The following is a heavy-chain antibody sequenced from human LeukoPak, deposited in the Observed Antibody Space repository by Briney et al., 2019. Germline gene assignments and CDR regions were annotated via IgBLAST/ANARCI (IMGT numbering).Heavy chain of an antibody. D-gene: IGHD4-17*01. J-gene: IGHJ4*02. Sequence: GGSLRLSCAASGSTFSSYAMSWVRQAPGKGLEWVSAISGSGGSTYYADSVKGRFTISRDNSKNTLYLQMNSLRAEDTAVYYCAKVGAVTTETDFDYWGQGTLVTVSS. CDR1: GSTFSSYA. V-gene: IGHV3-23*01. CDR3: AKVGAVTTETDFDY. CDR2: ISGSGGST.